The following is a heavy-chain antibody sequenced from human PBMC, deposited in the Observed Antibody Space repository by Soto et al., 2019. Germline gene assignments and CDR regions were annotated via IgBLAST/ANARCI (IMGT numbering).Heavy chain of an antibody. CDR3: VRSGHSFGGVM. V-gene: IGHV4-59*01. Sequence: SETLSLTCTVSGASMNNYYGSWVRQPPGKGLEWIGYMYYSGGSHSTPALKGRVTISVDTSKNQISLKLTSVTAADTAVYYCVRSGHSFGGVMWGQGTLVTVSS. CDR2: MYYSGGS. J-gene: IGHJ4*02. D-gene: IGHD3-16*01. CDR1: GASMNNYY.